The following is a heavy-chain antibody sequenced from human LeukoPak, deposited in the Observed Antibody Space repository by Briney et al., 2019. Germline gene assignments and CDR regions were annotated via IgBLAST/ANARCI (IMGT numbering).Heavy chain of an antibody. CDR3: AKATGTLGN. J-gene: IGHJ4*02. V-gene: IGHV3-23*01. Sequence: GGSLRLPCAASGFTFSSYAMSWVRQAPGKGLEWVSTISNSDGKTYYAESVKGRFTISRDNSKNTLYLQMNSLTAEDTAIYYCAKATGTLGNWDQGTLVTVSS. CDR1: GFTFSSYA. CDR2: ISNSDGKT. D-gene: IGHD1-1*01.